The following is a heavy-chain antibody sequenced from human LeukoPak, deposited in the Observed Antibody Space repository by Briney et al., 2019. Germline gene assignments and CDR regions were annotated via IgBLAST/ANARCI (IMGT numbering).Heavy chain of an antibody. CDR1: GDSVSSNSAA. Sequence: SQTLSLTCAISGDSVSSNSAAWNWIRQSPSRGLGWLGRTYYRSRWYNDYAVSVKSRITINPDTSKNQFSLQLNSVTPEDTAVYYCARAPPGYFDVNWFDPWGQGTLVTVSS. CDR3: ARAPPGYFDVNWFDP. V-gene: IGHV6-1*01. CDR2: TYYRSRWYN. D-gene: IGHD3-9*01. J-gene: IGHJ5*02.